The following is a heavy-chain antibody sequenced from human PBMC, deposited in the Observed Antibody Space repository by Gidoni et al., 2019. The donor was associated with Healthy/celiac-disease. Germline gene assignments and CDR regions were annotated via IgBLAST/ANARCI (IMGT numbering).Heavy chain of an antibody. J-gene: IGHJ3*02. CDR1: GFTFRSYA. Sequence: EVQLLESGGGLVQPGGSLRLSCAASGFTFRSYAMSWVRQAPGKGLEWVSAISGSGGSTYYADSVKGRFTISRDNSKNTLYLQMNSLRAEDTAVYYCAKDLMRARRLGELRYTDAFDIWGQGTMVTVSS. D-gene: IGHD3-16*01. V-gene: IGHV3-23*01. CDR3: AKDLMRARRLGELRYTDAFDI. CDR2: ISGSGGST.